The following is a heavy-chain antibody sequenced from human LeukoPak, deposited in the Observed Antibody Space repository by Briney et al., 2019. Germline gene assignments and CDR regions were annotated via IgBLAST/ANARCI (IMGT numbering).Heavy chain of an antibody. D-gene: IGHD5-12*01. CDR3: ARSNSGYDKDAFDI. Sequence: TGGSLRLSCAASGFPLSSNYMSCVRHAPGEGLEWVANIKQDGSEKYYVDSVKGRFTISRDNAKNSLYLKMNSLRAEDTAVYYCARSNSGYDKDAFDIWGQGTMVTVSS. J-gene: IGHJ3*02. CDR2: IKQDGSEK. V-gene: IGHV3-7*01. CDR1: GFPLSSNY.